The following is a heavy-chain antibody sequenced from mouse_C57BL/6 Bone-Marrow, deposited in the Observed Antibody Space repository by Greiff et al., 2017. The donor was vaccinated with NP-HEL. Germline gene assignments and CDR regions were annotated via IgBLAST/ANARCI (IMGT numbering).Heavy chain of an antibody. CDR1: GFTFSDYY. V-gene: IGHV5-16*01. Sequence: EVNVVESEGGLVQPGSSMKLSCTTSGFTFSDYYMAWVRQVPEKSLDWVANINYDGSSTYYLDSLKSRFILSRDNATNILYLQMSNLKSEDTATYDCAREGGLRRRTYSMDYWCQGTSVTVSS. D-gene: IGHD2-4*01. CDR3: AREGGLRRRTYSMDY. J-gene: IGHJ4*01. CDR2: INYDGSST.